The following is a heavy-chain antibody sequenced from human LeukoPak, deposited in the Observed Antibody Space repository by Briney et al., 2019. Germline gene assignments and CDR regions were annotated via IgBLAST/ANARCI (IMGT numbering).Heavy chain of an antibody. D-gene: IGHD3-22*01. CDR2: VYHSGST. CDR1: GGSFSGYY. Sequence: PSETLSLTCAVYGGSFSGYYRSWIRQPPGKGLEWIGYVYHSGSTNYNPSLKSRVTMSVDTSNNQFSLKLSSVTAADTAMYYCAREGDHYDSGGYYRIDFWGQGTLVTVSS. CDR3: AREGDHYDSGGYYRIDF. V-gene: IGHV4-59*01. J-gene: IGHJ4*02.